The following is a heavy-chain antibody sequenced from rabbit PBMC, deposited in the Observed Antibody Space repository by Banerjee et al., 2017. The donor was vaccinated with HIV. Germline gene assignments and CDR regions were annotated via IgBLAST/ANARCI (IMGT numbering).Heavy chain of an antibody. CDR2: INTSNGNT. Sequence: QQQLVESGGGLVKPEGSLTLTCTASGFSFSSNYWICWVRQAPGKGLEWIACINTSNGNTVYASWAKGRFTISKTSSTTVTLQMTSLTAADTATYFCVRGYDDYGDYFNLWGPGTLVTVS. CDR1: GFSFSSNYW. CDR3: VRGYDDYGDYFNL. D-gene: IGHD2-1*01. V-gene: IGHV1S45*01. J-gene: IGHJ4*01.